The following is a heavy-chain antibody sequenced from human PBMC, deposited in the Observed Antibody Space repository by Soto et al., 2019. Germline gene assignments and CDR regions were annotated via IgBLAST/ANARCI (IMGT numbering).Heavy chain of an antibody. V-gene: IGHV4-38-2*02. CDR3: ARDGTANGSGLDYFDD. D-gene: IGHD6-19*01. Sequence: XETLSLTFGVSGYFISSGYYWGWLRQPPGKGLEWIGSIFHSGSAYYNPSLKNRVTISVDTSKNEFSLRLTSVTAADTAVYYCARDGTANGSGLDYFDDWGQGTLVTVSS. CDR2: IFHSGSA. J-gene: IGHJ4*02. CDR1: GYFISSGYY.